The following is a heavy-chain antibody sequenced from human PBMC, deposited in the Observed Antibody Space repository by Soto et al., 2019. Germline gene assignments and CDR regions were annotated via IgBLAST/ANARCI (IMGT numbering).Heavy chain of an antibody. D-gene: IGHD3-10*01. Sequence: LRLSCSASGFTFSRFGMHLVRQAPFNGLEWVAVISYDGSNRFYADSAKGRFTISRDNSKNTLYLQMNSLRPEDTAVYYCAKDLYGSETYTYYCGMDVWGQGTTVTVSS. CDR3: AKDLYGSETYTYYCGMDV. J-gene: IGHJ6*02. CDR2: ISYDGSNR. V-gene: IGHV3-30*18. CDR1: GFTFSRFG.